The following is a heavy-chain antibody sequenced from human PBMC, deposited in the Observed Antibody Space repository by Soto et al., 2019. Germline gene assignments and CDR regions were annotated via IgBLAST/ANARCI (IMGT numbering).Heavy chain of an antibody. V-gene: IGHV3-21*01. CDR2: ISSSSSYI. D-gene: IGHD2-2*01. Sequence: SLRLSCAASGFTFSSYSMNWVRQAPGKGLEWVSSISSSSSYIYYADSVKGRFTISRDNAKNSLYLQMNSLRAEDTAVYYCARDSEYQLLRDYYYYGMDVWGQGTTVTVSS. CDR1: GFTFSSYS. J-gene: IGHJ6*02. CDR3: ARDSEYQLLRDYYYYGMDV.